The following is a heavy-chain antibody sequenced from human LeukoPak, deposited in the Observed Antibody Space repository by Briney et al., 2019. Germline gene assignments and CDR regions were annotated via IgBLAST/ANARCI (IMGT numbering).Heavy chain of an antibody. CDR3: ARAARSCTNGVCDGWLDY. CDR1: GGSFSGYY. CDR2: INHSGST. V-gene: IGHV4-34*01. D-gene: IGHD2-8*01. Sequence: PSETLSLTCAVYGGSFSGYYWSWIRQPPGKGLEWIGEINHSGSTNYNPSLKSRVTISVDTSKNQFSLKLSSVTAADTAVYYCARAARSCTNGVCDGWLDYWGQGTLVTVSS. J-gene: IGHJ4*02.